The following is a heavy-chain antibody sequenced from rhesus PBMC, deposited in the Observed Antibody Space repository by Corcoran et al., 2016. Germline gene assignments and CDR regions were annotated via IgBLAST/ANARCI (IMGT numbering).Heavy chain of an antibody. J-gene: IGHJ4*01. D-gene: IGHD4-23*01. CDR3: TRAYSNYHFDY. CDR2: ISIANSYI. V-gene: IGHV3S4*01. Sequence: EVQLVESGGGLVQPGGSLRLSCAASGFTFSDYYMSWVRQAPGKGLEWVSSISIANSYIYCADSLKGRFTISRDNAKNSLSLQMNSLKTEDTAVYYCTRAYSNYHFDYWGQGVLVTVSS. CDR1: GFTFSDYY.